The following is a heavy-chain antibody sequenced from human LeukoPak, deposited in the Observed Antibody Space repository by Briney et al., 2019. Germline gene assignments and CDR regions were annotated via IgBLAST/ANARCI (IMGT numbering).Heavy chain of an antibody. J-gene: IGHJ6*03. CDR1: GYTFTSYG. D-gene: IGHD5-18*01. Sequence: ASVKVSCKASGYTFTSYGISWVRQAPGRGLEWMGWISAYNGNTNYAQKLQGRVTMTTDTSTSTAYMELRSLRSDDTAVYYCARSGPGYGYYYYMDVWGKGTTVTISS. V-gene: IGHV1-18*01. CDR2: ISAYNGNT. CDR3: ARSGPGYGYYYYMDV.